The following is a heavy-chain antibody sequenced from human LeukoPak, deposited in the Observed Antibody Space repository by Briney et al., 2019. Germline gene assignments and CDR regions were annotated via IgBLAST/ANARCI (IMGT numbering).Heavy chain of an antibody. CDR1: GFTFSSYN. Sequence: PGGSLRLSCAASGFTFSSYNMNWVRQAPGKGLEWVSYISGSSSTIYYADSVKGRFTISRDNAKNSLNLQMNSPRAEDTAVYYCARDYYDSSGYYHGAYWGQGTLVTVSS. D-gene: IGHD3-22*01. V-gene: IGHV3-48*01. CDR2: ISGSSSTI. J-gene: IGHJ4*02. CDR3: ARDYYDSSGYYHGAY.